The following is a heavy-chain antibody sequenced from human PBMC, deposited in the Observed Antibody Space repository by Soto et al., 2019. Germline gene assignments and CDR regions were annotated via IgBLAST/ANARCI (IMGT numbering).Heavy chain of an antibody. Sequence: SETLSLTCGVSGGSISSGRCSWSWIRQPPGKGLEWIGSIYYSGSTNYNPSLKRRVTISVDTSKNQFSLKLSSVTAADTAVYYCARLDYHDSSGYYSGGQRTLVIVSS. D-gene: IGHD3-22*01. CDR3: ARLDYHDSSGYYS. V-gene: IGHV4-39*01. CDR1: GGSISSGRCS. J-gene: IGHJ4*02. CDR2: IYYSGST.